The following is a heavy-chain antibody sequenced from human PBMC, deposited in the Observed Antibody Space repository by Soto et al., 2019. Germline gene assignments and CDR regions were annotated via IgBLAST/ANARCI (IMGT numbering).Heavy chain of an antibody. CDR3: ARARGYSSSWYSP. J-gene: IGHJ5*02. CDR1: GASISSADYY. CDR2: IYYSGST. D-gene: IGHD6-13*01. V-gene: IGHV4-31*03. Sequence: SETLSLTCTVSGASISSADYYWSWIRQHPGKGLEWIGYIYYSGSTYYNPSLKSRVSISVDTSKNQFSLKLSSVTAADTAVYYCARARGYSSSWYSPWGQGTLVTVS.